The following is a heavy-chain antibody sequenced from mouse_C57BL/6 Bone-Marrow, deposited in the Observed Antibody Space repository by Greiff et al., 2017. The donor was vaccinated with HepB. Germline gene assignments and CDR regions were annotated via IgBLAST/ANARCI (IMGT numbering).Heavy chain of an antibody. J-gene: IGHJ3*01. CDR2: IWSGGST. CDR1: GFSLTSYG. Sequence: HSLPFLFHPSHTLSITCTVSGFSLTSYGVHWVRQSPGKGLEWLGVIWSGGSTDYNAAFISRLSISKDNSKSQVFFKMNSLQADDTAIYYCARLRFAYWGQGTRVTVSA. V-gene: IGHV2-2*01. CDR3: ARLRFAY.